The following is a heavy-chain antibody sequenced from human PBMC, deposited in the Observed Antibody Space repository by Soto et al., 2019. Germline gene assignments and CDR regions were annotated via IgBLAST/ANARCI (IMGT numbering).Heavy chain of an antibody. CDR1: GFTFRSYA. Sequence: GGSLRLSCAASGFTFRSYAVSWVRQAPGKGLEWVSSISGSGGSTHYADSVKGRFTISRDNSKNTLYLQMNSLRAEDTAVYYCAKDHARLTHINTLDYWGQGTLVTVSS. V-gene: IGHV3-23*01. J-gene: IGHJ4*02. D-gene: IGHD2-21*01. CDR2: ISGSGGST. CDR3: AKDHARLTHINTLDY.